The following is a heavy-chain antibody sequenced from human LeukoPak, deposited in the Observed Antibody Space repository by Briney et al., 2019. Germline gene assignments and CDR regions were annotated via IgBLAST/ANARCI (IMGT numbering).Heavy chain of an antibody. Sequence: ASVKVSCKASGYTFTGHYMHWVRQAPGQGLEWMGWISPNNGVTNFAQNFQGRVIMTRDTSISTAYMELSGLNSDDTAIYYCARSLNCTATTCYLFGAFDIWGQGTMVTVSS. CDR2: ISPNNGVT. CDR1: GYTFTGHY. CDR3: ARSLNCTATTCYLFGAFDI. J-gene: IGHJ3*02. D-gene: IGHD2-2*01. V-gene: IGHV1-2*02.